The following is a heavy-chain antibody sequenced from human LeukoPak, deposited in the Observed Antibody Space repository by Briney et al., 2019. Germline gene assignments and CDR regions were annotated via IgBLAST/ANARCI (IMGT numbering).Heavy chain of an antibody. CDR1: GGSISSYY. CDR3: ARDVVGAAGPFNY. J-gene: IGHJ4*02. CDR2: IYYSGST. D-gene: IGHD6-13*01. Sequence: SETLSLTCTVSGGSISSYYWSWIRQPPGKGLEWIGYIYYSGSTNYNPSLKSRVTISVDTSKNQFSLKLSSVTAADTAVYYCARDVVGAAGPFNYWGQGILVTVSS. V-gene: IGHV4-59*01.